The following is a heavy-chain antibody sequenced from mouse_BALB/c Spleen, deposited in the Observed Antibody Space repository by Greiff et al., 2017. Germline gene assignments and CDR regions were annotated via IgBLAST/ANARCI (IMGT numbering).Heavy chain of an antibody. D-gene: IGHD1-2*01. J-gene: IGHJ3*01. Sequence: QVQLQQSGAELMKPGASVKISCKATGYTFSSYWIEWVKQRPGHGLEWIGEILPGSGSTNYNEKFKGKATFTADTSSNTAYMQLSSLTSEDSAVYYCARPLRRRGWFAYWGQGTLVTVSA. V-gene: IGHV1-9*01. CDR3: ARPLRRRGWFAY. CDR1: GYTFSSYW. CDR2: ILPGSGST.